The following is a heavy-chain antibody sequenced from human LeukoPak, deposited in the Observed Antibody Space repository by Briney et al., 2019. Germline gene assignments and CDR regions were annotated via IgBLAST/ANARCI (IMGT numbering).Heavy chain of an antibody. V-gene: IGHV3-33*01. CDR3: ARDLTKYNWNYGGFCY. D-gene: IGHD1-7*01. CDR2: IWYDGSNK. J-gene: IGHJ4*02. Sequence: GRSLRLSCAASGFTFSSYGMHWVRQAPGKGLEWVAVIWYDGSNKYYADSVKGRFTISRGNSKNTLYLQMNSLRAEDTAVYYCARDLTKYNWNYGGFCYWGQGTLVTVSS. CDR1: GFTFSSYG.